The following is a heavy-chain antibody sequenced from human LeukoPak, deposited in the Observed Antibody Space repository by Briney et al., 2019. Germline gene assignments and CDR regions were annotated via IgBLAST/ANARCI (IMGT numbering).Heavy chain of an antibody. CDR2: IIPIFGTA. CDR1: GGTFSSYA. CDR3: ARGWVGAPYYYYYMDV. J-gene: IGHJ6*03. Sequence: SVKVSCKASGGTFSSYAISWVRQAPGQGLEWMGGIIPIFGTANYAQKFQGRVTITADESTSTAYMELSSLRSEDTAVYYCARGWVGAPYYYYYMDVWGKGTTVTVSS. V-gene: IGHV1-69*01. D-gene: IGHD1-26*01.